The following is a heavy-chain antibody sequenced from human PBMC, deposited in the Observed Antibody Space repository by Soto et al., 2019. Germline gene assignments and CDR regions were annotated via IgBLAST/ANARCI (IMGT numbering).Heavy chain of an antibody. V-gene: IGHV1-69*13. Sequence: SVKVSCKASGGTFSSYAISWVRQAPGQGLEWMGGIIPIFGTANYAQKFQGRVTITADESTSTAYMELSSLRSEDTAVYYCARDTPSNGGVVYWGQGTLVTVSS. J-gene: IGHJ4*02. CDR3: ARDTPSNGGVVY. CDR1: GGTFSSYA. D-gene: IGHD2-15*01. CDR2: IIPIFGTA.